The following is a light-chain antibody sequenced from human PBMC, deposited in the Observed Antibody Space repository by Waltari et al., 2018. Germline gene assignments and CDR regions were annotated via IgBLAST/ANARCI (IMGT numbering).Light chain of an antibody. J-gene: IGLJ1*01. Sequence: QSALTQPRSVSGSPGQSVTISCTGTSSDVGGYNYVSWYQQHPGKAPKLIIYDVSKRPSGVPDRFSGSKSGNTASLTISGLQAEDEADYYCCSYAGSYTSPYVFGTGTKVTVL. CDR3: CSYAGSYTSPYV. V-gene: IGLV2-11*01. CDR1: SSDVGGYNY. CDR2: DVS.